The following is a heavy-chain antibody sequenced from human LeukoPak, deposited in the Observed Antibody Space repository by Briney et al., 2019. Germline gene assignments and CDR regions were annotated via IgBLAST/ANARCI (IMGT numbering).Heavy chain of an antibody. D-gene: IGHD2-8*01. J-gene: IGHJ4*02. CDR3: ARDQDGDYFDY. V-gene: IGHV3-21*01. CDR2: ISSSSSYT. CDR1: GFTFSSYS. Sequence: KTGGSLRLSCAASGFTFSSYSMNWVRQAPGKGLEWVSSISSSSSYTYYADSVKGRFTISRDNAKNSLYLQMNSLRAEDTAVYYCARDQDGDYFDYWGQGTLVTVSS.